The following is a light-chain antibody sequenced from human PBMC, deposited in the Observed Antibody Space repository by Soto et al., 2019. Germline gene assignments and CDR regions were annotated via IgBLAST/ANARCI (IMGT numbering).Light chain of an antibody. Sequence: DIQMPPSPSTLSASVGDRVTITCRASQSVSNWLAWYQQKRGKAPELLIYDASSLKSGVPSRFSGSGSGTQFTLTNSSLQPDDFASFYCQEYNSYTWTFGQGTKVDIK. CDR1: QSVSNW. V-gene: IGKV1-5*01. CDR2: DAS. J-gene: IGKJ1*01. CDR3: QEYNSYTWT.